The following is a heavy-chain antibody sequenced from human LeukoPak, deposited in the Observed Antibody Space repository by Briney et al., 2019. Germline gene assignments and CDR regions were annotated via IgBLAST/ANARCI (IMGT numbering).Heavy chain of an antibody. V-gene: IGHV3-48*01. D-gene: IGHD3-22*01. CDR1: GFTFSTYS. J-gene: IGHJ4*02. CDR2: ISANSRTI. CDR3: ARDFTDLGGLNDSSGPDY. Sequence: GGSLRLSCAASGFTFSTYSMNWVRQAPGEGPEWLSFISANSRTIYYADSVKGRFTISRDNAKNSLYLQMYSLRAEDTAIYYCARDFTDLGGLNDSSGPDYWGQGTLVTVSS.